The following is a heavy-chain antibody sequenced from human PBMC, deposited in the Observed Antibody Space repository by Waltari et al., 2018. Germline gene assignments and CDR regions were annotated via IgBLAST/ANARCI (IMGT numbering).Heavy chain of an antibody. J-gene: IGHJ6*03. Sequence: QVQLVESGGGVVQPGRSLRLSCAASGFTFSSYAMHWVRQAPGKGLEWVAVISYDGSNKYYADSVKGRFTISRDNSKNTLYLQMNSLRAEDTAVYYCAREGYSSGWYSDYYMDVWGKGTTVTVSS. V-gene: IGHV3-30-3*01. CDR2: ISYDGSNK. CDR1: GFTFSSYA. D-gene: IGHD6-19*01. CDR3: AREGYSSGWYSDYYMDV.